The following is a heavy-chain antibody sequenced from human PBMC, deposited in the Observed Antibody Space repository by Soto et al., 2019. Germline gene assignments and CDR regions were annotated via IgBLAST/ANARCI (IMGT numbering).Heavy chain of an antibody. J-gene: IGHJ4*02. CDR2: ISGSGGST. CDR3: AKGLAEENYYGSGSYYY. CDR1: GFTFSSYA. Sequence: EVQLLESGGGLVQPGGSLRLSCAASGFTFSSYAMSWVGQAPGKGLEWVPAISGSGGSTYYADSVKGRFTISRDNSKNTLYLQMNSLRAEDTAVYYCAKGLAEENYYGSGSYYYWGQGTLVTVSS. V-gene: IGHV3-23*01. D-gene: IGHD3-10*01.